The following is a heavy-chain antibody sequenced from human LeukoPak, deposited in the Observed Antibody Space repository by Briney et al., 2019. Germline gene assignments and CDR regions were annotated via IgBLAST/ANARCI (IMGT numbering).Heavy chain of an antibody. D-gene: IGHD3-3*01. Sequence: PSETLSLTCTVSGGSISSNSYFWGWIRQPPGKGLEWIGSMHFTGSTHYNQSLKSRVTISLDTSKNQFSLKVTSVTAADTAVYYCARDGIRFVESSEVSANAFDIWGQGTKVTVSS. V-gene: IGHV4-39*07. CDR2: MHFTGST. CDR3: ARDGIRFVESSEVSANAFDI. J-gene: IGHJ3*02. CDR1: GGSISSNSYF.